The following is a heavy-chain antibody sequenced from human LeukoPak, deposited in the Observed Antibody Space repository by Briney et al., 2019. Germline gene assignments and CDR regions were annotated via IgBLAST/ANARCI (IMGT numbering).Heavy chain of an antibody. CDR2: ISSTSSTM. D-gene: IGHD1-26*01. Sequence: PGGSLRLSCAASGFTFSGFSMDWVRQAPGRGLEWLSYISSTSSTMLYADSVKGRFTISRDNAKNSLYLQMHSLRAEDTAVCYCARSRSGHQFDYWGQGTLVTVSS. J-gene: IGHJ4*02. V-gene: IGHV3-48*01. CDR1: GFTFSGFS. CDR3: ARSRSGHQFDY.